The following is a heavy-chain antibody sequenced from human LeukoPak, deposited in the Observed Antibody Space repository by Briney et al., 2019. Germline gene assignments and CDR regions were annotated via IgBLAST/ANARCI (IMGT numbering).Heavy chain of an antibody. CDR2: SSHSGST. V-gene: IGHV4-34*01. J-gene: IGHJ5*02. CDR3: ARVCCYFDSGSSPNWFDP. CDR1: GFTFSSYS. Sequence: GSLRLSCAASGFTFSSYSMNWVRQSPGKGLEWIGESSHSGSTNYSPSLKSRVTISMDTSKNEFSLKLSSLTAADTAVYHCARVCCYFDSGSSPNWFDPWGQGTLVTVSS. D-gene: IGHD3-10*01.